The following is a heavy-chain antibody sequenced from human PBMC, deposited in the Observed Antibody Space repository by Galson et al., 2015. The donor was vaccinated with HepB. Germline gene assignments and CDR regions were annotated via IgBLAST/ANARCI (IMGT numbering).Heavy chain of an antibody. J-gene: IGHJ5*02. Sequence: SLRLSCAASGFTFSSYGMHWVRQAPGKGLEWVAVISYDGSNKYYADSVNGRFTISRDNSKNTLYLQMNSLRAEDTAVYYCAKEAESTSRFLEWNWFDPWSRGTLVTFSS. D-gene: IGHD3-3*01. V-gene: IGHV3-30*18. CDR3: AKEAESTSRFLEWNWFDP. CDR1: GFTFSSYG. CDR2: ISYDGSNK.